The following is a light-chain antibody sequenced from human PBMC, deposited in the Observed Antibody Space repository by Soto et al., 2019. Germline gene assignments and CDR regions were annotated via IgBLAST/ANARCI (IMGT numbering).Light chain of an antibody. CDR2: DTS. CDR3: QQYGSSPRT. CDR1: QGVNRNY. V-gene: IGKV3-20*01. Sequence: EIVLTQSPGTLSLSPGQGATLSCRTSQGVNRNYLAWYQQKPGQAPRLLIYDTSTMATGIPDRFSGSGSGTDFTLIISSLEPEDSAVYYCQQYGSSPRTFGQGTKVEIK. J-gene: IGKJ1*01.